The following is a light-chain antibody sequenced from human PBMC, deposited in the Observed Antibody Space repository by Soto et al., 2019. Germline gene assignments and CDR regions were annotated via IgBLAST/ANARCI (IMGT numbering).Light chain of an antibody. Sequence: DIQMTQSPSSLSASVGDRVTITCRASQSIGSYINWYQHKPRKAPNLLIFAASNLESGVPSRFSGSGSGPDFTPTINSLQPEDFATYYCQQSYSTPFTSGGGTEVEIK. CDR3: QQSYSTPFT. CDR2: AAS. CDR1: QSIGSY. V-gene: IGKV1-39*01. J-gene: IGKJ4*01.